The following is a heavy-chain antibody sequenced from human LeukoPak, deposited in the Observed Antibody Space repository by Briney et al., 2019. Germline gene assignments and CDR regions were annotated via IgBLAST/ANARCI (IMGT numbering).Heavy chain of an antibody. CDR2: IWDDGSNK. CDR1: GFTFSSYG. J-gene: IGHJ6*02. Sequence: PGRSLRLSCAASGFTFSSYGMHWVRQAPGKGLEWVAVIWDDGSNKYYADSVKGRFTISRDNPKNTLFLQMNSLRAEDTAVYYCAREDYGDYVEVSHYYSMDVWGQGTTVTVSS. D-gene: IGHD4-17*01. CDR3: AREDYGDYVEVSHYYSMDV. V-gene: IGHV3-33*01.